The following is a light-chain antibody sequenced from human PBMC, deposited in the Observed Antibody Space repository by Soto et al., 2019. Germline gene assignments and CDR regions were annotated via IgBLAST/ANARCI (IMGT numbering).Light chain of an antibody. CDR2: QDS. V-gene: IGLV3-1*01. Sequence: SYELTQPPSVSVSPGQTASITCSGDKLGDKYACWYQQKPGQSPVLVISQDSKRPSGIPERFSGSNSGNTATLTISGTQAMDEADYYCQAWDSSTVVFGGGTSSPS. J-gene: IGLJ2*01. CDR1: KLGDKY. CDR3: QAWDSSTVV.